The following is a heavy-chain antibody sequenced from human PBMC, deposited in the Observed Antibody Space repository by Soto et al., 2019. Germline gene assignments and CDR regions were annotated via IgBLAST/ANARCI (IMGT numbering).Heavy chain of an antibody. CDR2: ISTYNGNT. CDR3: ARTCSDSGGCFFRH. D-gene: IGHD6-19*01. J-gene: IGHJ1*01. Sequence: QVQLVQSGAEVKKHGASVKVSCKASGYTFTSYGISWVRQAPGQGLEWMGWISTYNGNTAYAQKLQGRVTMTTDTSTNTAYMELRSLRSDDTAVYYCARTCSDSGGCFFRHWGQGTLVTVSS. V-gene: IGHV1-18*01. CDR1: GYTFTSYG.